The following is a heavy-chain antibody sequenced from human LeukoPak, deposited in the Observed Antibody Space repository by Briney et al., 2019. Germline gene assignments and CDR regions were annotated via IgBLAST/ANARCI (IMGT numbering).Heavy chain of an antibody. CDR1: GFTFSDYY. CDR2: ISSSGSTI. V-gene: IGHV3-11*04. CDR3: ARGIIVVVPAAMDDAFDI. Sequence: TGGSLRLSCAASGFTFSDYYMSWIRQAPGKGLEWVSYISSSGSTIYYADSVKGRFTISRDNAKNSLYLQMNSLRAEDTAVYYCARGIIVVVPAAMDDAFDIWGQGTMVTVSS. J-gene: IGHJ3*02. D-gene: IGHD2-2*01.